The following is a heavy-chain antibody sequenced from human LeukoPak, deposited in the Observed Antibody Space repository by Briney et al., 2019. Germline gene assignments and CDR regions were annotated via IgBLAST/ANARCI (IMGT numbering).Heavy chain of an antibody. V-gene: IGHV4-39*01. CDR3: ARRFPPMVRGVPDY. Sequence: SETLSLTCTVSGGSISSSSYYWGWIRQPPGKGLEWIGSIYYSGSTYYNPSLKSRVTISVDTSKNQFSLKLSSVTAADTAVYYCARRFPPMVRGVPDYWGQGTLVTVSS. D-gene: IGHD3-10*01. J-gene: IGHJ4*02. CDR2: IYYSGST. CDR1: GGSISSSSYY.